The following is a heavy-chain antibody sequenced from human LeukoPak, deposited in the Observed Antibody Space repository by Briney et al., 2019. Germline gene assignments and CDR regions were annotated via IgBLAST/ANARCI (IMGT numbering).Heavy chain of an antibody. J-gene: IGHJ4*02. CDR2: ISGSGGST. Sequence: GGSLRLSCTASGFTFRSYAMSWVRQAPGKGLEWVSAISGSGGSTYYADSVKGRFTISRDNSKNTLYLQMNSLRAEDTAVYYCATNVLRYFDWTYQVDYWGQGTLVTVSS. V-gene: IGHV3-23*01. D-gene: IGHD3-9*01. CDR3: ATNVLRYFDWTYQVDY. CDR1: GFTFRSYA.